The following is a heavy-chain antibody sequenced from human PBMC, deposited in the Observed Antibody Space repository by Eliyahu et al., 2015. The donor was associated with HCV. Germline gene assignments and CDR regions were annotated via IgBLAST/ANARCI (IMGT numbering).Heavy chain of an antibody. J-gene: IGHJ4*02. CDR3: AKDRGSGRNSFEY. CDR1: FDDYV. CDR2: ISWNGNII. V-gene: IGHV3-9*01. Sequence: FDDYVMHWVRQAPGKGLEWVSGISWNGNIIGYADSVKGRFTISRDNAKKSLYLQMNSLRAEDTALYYCAKDRGSGRNSFEYWGQGSLVTVSS. D-gene: IGHD1-26*01.